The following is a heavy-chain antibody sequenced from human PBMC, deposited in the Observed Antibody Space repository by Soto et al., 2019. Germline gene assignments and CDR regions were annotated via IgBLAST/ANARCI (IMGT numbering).Heavy chain of an antibody. CDR2: ISATGTTT. Sequence: EVRLMESGGGLVQPGGSLRLSCAASEFSFSSYALNWVRQAPGKGLEWVSAISATGTTTYYADSVKGRITISRDNSKRTLFLQMDSLSPEDTAVYYCATYSSPFDYWGQGTLVTVSS. D-gene: IGHD6-13*01. V-gene: IGHV3-23*01. CDR1: EFSFSSYA. J-gene: IGHJ4*02. CDR3: ATYSSPFDY.